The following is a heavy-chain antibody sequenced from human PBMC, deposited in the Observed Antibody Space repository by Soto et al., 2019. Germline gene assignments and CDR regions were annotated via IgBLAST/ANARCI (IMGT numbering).Heavy chain of an antibody. V-gene: IGHV3-30*18. D-gene: IGHD5-12*01. Sequence: GGSLRLSCAASGFTFSGYYMHWVRQAPGKGLEWVAVISYDGSTEYYADSVKGRFTVSRDNSANRLFLQMNSLRPEDTAVYYCTKDDGYNDSTYYHYFGMDVWGQGTTVTVSS. CDR3: TKDDGYNDSTYYHYFGMDV. CDR2: ISYDGSTE. CDR1: GFTFSGYY. J-gene: IGHJ6*02.